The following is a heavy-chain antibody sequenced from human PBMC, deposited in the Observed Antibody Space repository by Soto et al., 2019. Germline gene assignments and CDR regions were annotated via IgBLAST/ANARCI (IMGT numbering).Heavy chain of an antibody. CDR1: GGTFNTYN. V-gene: IGHV1-69*01. D-gene: IGHD7-27*01. CDR2: ILPIFGTT. CDR3: ARDETGDSYDDSCGMDV. Sequence: QVQLVQSGAEVKKPGSSVKVSCKASGGTFNTYNINWVRQAPGQGLEWMGGILPIFGTTNYAQRFQGRVTITADDSTSTAYMELSSLRSEDTAVYYYARDETGDSYDDSCGMDVWGQGTTVTVTS. J-gene: IGHJ6*02.